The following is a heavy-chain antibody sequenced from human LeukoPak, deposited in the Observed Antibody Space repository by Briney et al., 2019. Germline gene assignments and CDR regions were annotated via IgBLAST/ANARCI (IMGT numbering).Heavy chain of an antibody. J-gene: IGHJ4*02. CDR3: ARGRQWLSKGYFDY. Sequence: GGSLRLSCAASGFTFSSNSMNWVRQAPGKGLEWVSSISDISDYIYYADSVKGRFTISRDNGKNSLYLQMNSLRAEDTAVYYCARGRQWLSKGYFDYWGQGTLVTVSS. D-gene: IGHD6-19*01. CDR1: GFTFSSNS. V-gene: IGHV3-21*03. CDR2: ISDISDYI.